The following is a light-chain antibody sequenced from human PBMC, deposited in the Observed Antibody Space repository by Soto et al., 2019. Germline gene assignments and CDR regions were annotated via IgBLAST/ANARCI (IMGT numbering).Light chain of an antibody. V-gene: IGKV3-11*01. CDR1: QSVSSY. CDR3: QRHSNWPPK. Sequence: IVLTQSPATLSLSPGDRATLSCRASQSVSSYLAWYQQKPGQAPRLLIYDASNRATGIPARFSGSGSGTDFTLTISSLEPEDFAVYYCQRHSNWPPKFGQGTKVDI. CDR2: DAS. J-gene: IGKJ1*01.